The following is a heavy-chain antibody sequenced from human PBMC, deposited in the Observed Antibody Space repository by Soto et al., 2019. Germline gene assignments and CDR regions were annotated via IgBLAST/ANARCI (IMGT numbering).Heavy chain of an antibody. D-gene: IGHD2-2*01. Sequence: SETLSLTCTVSGDAIYIGGYYWTWIRQHPGKGLEWIGYIYHTGKTYYNPSLESRVTMSVDTSKNQFSLKLASVTAADTAVYYCERDGSSTAKWNDPCGQGTLPTVSS. CDR1: GDAIYIGGYY. V-gene: IGHV4-31*03. CDR3: ERDGSSTAKWNDP. CDR2: IYHTGKT. J-gene: IGHJ5*02.